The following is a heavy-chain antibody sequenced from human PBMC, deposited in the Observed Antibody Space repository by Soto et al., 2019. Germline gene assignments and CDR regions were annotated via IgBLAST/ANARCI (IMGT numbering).Heavy chain of an antibody. J-gene: IGHJ2*01. V-gene: IGHV1-18*01. CDR2: IGPYNGNT. D-gene: IGHD2-15*01. CDR1: GYTFNNYG. Sequence: QVQLVQSGAEVKKPGASVKVSCKASGYTFNNYGISWVRQAPGQGLEWMGWIGPYNGNTDHAQNFQGRVTMTTDTSTNTVYMELRSLRSDDTALYYCARCYCSVGSCYTCWYFDLWGRGTLVTVSS. CDR3: ARCYCSVGSCYTCWYFDL.